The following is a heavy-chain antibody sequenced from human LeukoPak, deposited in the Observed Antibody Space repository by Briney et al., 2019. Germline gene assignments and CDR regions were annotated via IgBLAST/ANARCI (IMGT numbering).Heavy chain of an antibody. CDR1: GYSLSSGYY. CDR2: IYYSGST. CDR3: ATSTTVTTLNFDY. D-gene: IGHD4-17*01. J-gene: IGHJ4*02. Sequence: PSETLSLTCTVSGYSLSSGYYWGWIRQPPGKGLEWFGSIYYSGSTYYNPSLKSRVTISVDTSKNQFSLKLSSVTAADTAVYYCATSTTVTTLNFDYWGQGTLVTVSS. V-gene: IGHV4-38-2*02.